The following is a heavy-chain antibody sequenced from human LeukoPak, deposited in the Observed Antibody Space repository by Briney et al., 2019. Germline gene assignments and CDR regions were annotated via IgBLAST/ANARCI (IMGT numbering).Heavy chain of an antibody. CDR3: ARGIQVGATLDAFDI. Sequence: PGGSLRLSCAASGFTFSSYSMNWVRQAPGKGLEWVSYISSSSSTIYYADSVKGRFTIPRDNAKNSLYLQMNSLRAEDTAVYYCARGIQVGATLDAFDIWGQGTMVTVSS. CDR2: ISSSSSTI. CDR1: GFTFSSYS. V-gene: IGHV3-48*01. J-gene: IGHJ3*02. D-gene: IGHD1-26*01.